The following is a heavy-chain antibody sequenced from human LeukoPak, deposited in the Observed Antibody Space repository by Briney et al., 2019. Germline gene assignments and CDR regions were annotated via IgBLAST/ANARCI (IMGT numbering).Heavy chain of an antibody. CDR2: IRQEGSEKQDGSEK. CDR3: ARSGRGVDSFYFYMDV. J-gene: IGHJ6*03. CDR1: GFTFDTTD. D-gene: IGHD3-10*01. Sequence: GGSLRLSCAASGFTFDTTDMTWVRQAPGKGRGGVANIRQEGSEKQDGSEKNYVDSVKGRFTISRDNAKNSLYLQMNSLRAEDTAVYYCARSGRGVDSFYFYMDVWGKGTTVTVSS. V-gene: IGHV3-7*01.